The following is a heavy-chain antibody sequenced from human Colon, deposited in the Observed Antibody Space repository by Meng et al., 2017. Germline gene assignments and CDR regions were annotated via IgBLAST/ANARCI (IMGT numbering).Heavy chain of an antibody. CDR3: ARGPTTYFDY. D-gene: IGHD4-17*01. CDR2: IYYSGST. V-gene: IGHV4-30-4*01. J-gene: IGHJ4*02. Sequence: QGRLQESGPGLLKPPRTLSLPGTVSGGSISSVDYYWSWIRQPPGKGLEWIGYIYYSGSTYYNPSLKSRVTISVDTSKNQFSLKLSSVTAADTAVYYCARGPTTYFDYWGQGTLVTVSS. CDR1: GGSISSVDYY.